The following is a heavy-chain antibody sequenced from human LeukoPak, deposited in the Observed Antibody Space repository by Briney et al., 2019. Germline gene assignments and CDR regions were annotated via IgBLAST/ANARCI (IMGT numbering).Heavy chain of an antibody. J-gene: IGHJ3*02. D-gene: IGHD6-19*01. CDR3: ARDLRAGNDAFDI. Sequence: PSETLSLTCTASGGSISSGGYYWSWIRQHPGKGLEWIGYIYYSGSTYYNPSLKSRITISVDTSKNQFSLKLSSVTAADTAVYYCARDLRAGNDAFDIWGQGTMVTVSS. V-gene: IGHV4-31*03. CDR1: GGSISSGGYY. CDR2: IYYSGST.